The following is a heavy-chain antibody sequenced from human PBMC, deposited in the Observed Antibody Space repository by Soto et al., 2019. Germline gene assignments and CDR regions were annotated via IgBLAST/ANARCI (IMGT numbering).Heavy chain of an antibody. CDR3: ARGHKGLEV. J-gene: IGHJ6*02. CDR1: GLVFSSFW. Sequence: PGGSLRLSCEVSGLVFSSFWMSWVRQAPGKGLEWVAYIKQHGSENYYVDSVKGRFTISRDNPKSSLYLQMNNLRAEDTAVYHCARGHKGLEVWGQGTTVTVSS. V-gene: IGHV3-7*01. CDR2: IKQHGSEN.